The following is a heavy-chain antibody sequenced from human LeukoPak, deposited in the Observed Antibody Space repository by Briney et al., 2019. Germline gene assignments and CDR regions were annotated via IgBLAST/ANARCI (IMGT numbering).Heavy chain of an antibody. CDR3: ARYTSGGLSY. CDR2: IYYSGST. Sequence: SETLSLACTVSGGSINSYYWSWIRQPPGKGLEWIGYIYYSGSTNYNPSLKSRVTMSVDTSKNQFSLRLSSVTAADTAVYYCARYTSGGLSYWGQGTLVTVSS. V-gene: IGHV4-59*01. D-gene: IGHD2-15*01. CDR1: GGSINSYY. J-gene: IGHJ4*02.